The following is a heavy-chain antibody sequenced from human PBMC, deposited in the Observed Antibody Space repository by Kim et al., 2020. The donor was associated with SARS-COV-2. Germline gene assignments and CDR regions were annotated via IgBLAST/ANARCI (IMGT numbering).Heavy chain of an antibody. Sequence: ASVKVSCTVSGYTFTGYYIHWVRQAPGQGLEWMGRINPNSGDTNYAQKFQGRVTMTKDTSISTAYMEVSRLRSDDTAVYYCARDIYYGSGSRYGVDVWGQGTTVTVSS. D-gene: IGHD3-10*01. V-gene: IGHV1-2*06. CDR1: GYTFTGYY. J-gene: IGHJ6*02. CDR3: ARDIYYGSGSRYGVDV. CDR2: INPNSGDT.